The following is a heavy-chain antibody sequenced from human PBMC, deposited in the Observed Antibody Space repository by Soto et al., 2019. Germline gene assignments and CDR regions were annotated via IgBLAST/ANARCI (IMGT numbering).Heavy chain of an antibody. J-gene: IGHJ4*02. V-gene: IGHV3-23*01. Sequence: GGSLRLSCAASGFTFSSYAMSWVRQAPGKGLEWASAISGSGGSTYYADSVKGRFTTSRGNSKNTLYLQMNSLRAEDTAVYYCAKDPNNWNPGPLDYWGQGTLVTVSS. D-gene: IGHD1-20*01. CDR2: ISGSGGST. CDR3: AKDPNNWNPGPLDY. CDR1: GFTFSSYA.